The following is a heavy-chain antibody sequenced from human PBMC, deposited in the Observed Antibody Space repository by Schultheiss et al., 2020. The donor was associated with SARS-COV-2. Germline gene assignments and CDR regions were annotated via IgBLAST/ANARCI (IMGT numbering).Heavy chain of an antibody. D-gene: IGHD4-17*01. CDR2: IYYSGST. CDR3: ARDGATVTNNWFDP. CDR1: GGSVSSGSYY. J-gene: IGHJ5*02. V-gene: IGHV4-61*01. Sequence: SQTLSLTCTVSGGSVSSGSYYWSWIRQPPGKGLEWIGYIYYSGSTNYNPSLKSRVTISVDTSKNQFSLKLSSVTAADTAVYYCARDGATVTNNWFDPWGQGTLVTVSS.